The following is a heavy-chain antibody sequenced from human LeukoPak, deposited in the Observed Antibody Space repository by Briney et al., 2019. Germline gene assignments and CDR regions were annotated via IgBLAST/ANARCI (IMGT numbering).Heavy chain of an antibody. V-gene: IGHV4-59*01. CDR3: AGTYYGFWSGYYPHYYYYYMDV. D-gene: IGHD3-3*01. J-gene: IGHJ6*03. CDR2: IYYSGST. CDR1: GGSIGSYY. Sequence: ASETLSLTCTVSGGSIGSYYWSWIRQPPGKGLEWIGYIYYSGSTNYNPSLKSRVTISVDTSKNQFSLKLSSVTAADTAVYYCAGTYYGFWSGYYPHYYYYYMDVWGKGTTVTVSS.